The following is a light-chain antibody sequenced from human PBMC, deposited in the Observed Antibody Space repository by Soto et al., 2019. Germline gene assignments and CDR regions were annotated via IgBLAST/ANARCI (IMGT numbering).Light chain of an antibody. J-gene: IGLJ3*02. CDR1: SSDVGNSNR. CDR3: SSYAGSGTWV. Sequence: HSALTQPASVSGSPGQSITISCTGTSSDVGNSNRVSWYQHHPGTDPKVMIYEGIKRPSGVSIRFSGSKSGNTASLTISGLQAEDEADYYCSSYAGSGTWVFGGGTKLTVL. V-gene: IGLV2-23*01. CDR2: EGI.